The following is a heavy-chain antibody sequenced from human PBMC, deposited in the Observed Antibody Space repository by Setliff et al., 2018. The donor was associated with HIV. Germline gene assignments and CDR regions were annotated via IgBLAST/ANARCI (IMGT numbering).Heavy chain of an antibody. V-gene: IGHV1-69*05. CDR3: ARGGGYSSY. Sequence: ASVKVSCKAAGYTFTSYPMHWVRQAPGQGLEWMGGIIPIFGTANYAQKFQGRVTITTDESTSTAYMELSSLRSEDTAVYYCARGGGYSSYWGQGTLVTVSS. J-gene: IGHJ4*02. CDR1: GYTFTSYP. CDR2: IIPIFGTA. D-gene: IGHD6-13*01.